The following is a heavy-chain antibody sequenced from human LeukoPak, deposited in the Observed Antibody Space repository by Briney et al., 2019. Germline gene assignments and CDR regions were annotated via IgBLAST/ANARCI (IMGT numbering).Heavy chain of an antibody. D-gene: IGHD3-3*01. J-gene: IGHJ4*02. Sequence: GGSLRLSCAASGFTFSSYALSWVRQAPGKGLEWVSAISDSGGSTYYADSVKGRFTISRDNSKNTLYLQMNSLRAEDTAVYYCATYDFWSGYGVGYWGQGTLATVSS. V-gene: IGHV3-23*01. CDR2: ISDSGGST. CDR1: GFTFSSYA. CDR3: ATYDFWSGYGVGY.